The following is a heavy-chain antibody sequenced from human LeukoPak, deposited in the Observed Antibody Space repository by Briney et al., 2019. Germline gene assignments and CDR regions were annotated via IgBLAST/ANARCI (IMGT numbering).Heavy chain of an antibody. V-gene: IGHV5-51*01. J-gene: IGHJ6*03. Sequence: GESLMISCKGSGYSFTSYWIGWVRQMPGKGVEWMGIIYPGDSDTRYDPSLQGHVTISADKSISTAYLQWSSLKASDTAMYYCARHRLHCSGGSCYPPRFYYMDVWGKGTTVTVSS. D-gene: IGHD2-15*01. CDR3: ARHRLHCSGGSCYPPRFYYMDV. CDR1: GYSFTSYW. CDR2: IYPGDSDT.